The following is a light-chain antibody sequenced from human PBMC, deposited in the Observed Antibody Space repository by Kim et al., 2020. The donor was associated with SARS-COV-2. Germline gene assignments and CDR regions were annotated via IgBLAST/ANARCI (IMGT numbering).Light chain of an antibody. CDR3: QSYESSIWV. CDR2: EDN. V-gene: IGLV6-57*03. Sequence: GKTVAISFSRSRGRLACNCVKWCQQRPGSANANVIYEDNQRPSGVPDRFCGSIGSSSNSAALPISGRKTEDEADYSCQSYESSIWVFGGGTQLTVL. CDR1: RGRLACNC. J-gene: IGLJ3*02.